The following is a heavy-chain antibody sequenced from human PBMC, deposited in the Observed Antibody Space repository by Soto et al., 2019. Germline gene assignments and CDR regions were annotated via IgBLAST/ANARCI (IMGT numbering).Heavy chain of an antibody. CDR1: GFTFSSSW. CDR3: AGIQIHWFDP. J-gene: IGHJ5*02. V-gene: IGHV3-7*03. CDR2: IKHDGSEV. Sequence: EVQLVESGGGLVQPGGSLRLTCTASGFTFSSSWMAWVRQAPGKGLEWVGNIKHDGSEVYYLDSVRGRFTISRDSAWKSLYLQVNSLRAEDTSVYYCAGIQIHWFDPWGQGTLVAVSS.